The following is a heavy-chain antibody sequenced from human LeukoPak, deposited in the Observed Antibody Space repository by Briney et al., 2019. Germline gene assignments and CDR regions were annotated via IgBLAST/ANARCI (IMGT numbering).Heavy chain of an antibody. CDR3: ARVGTAEGTLEDY. J-gene: IGHJ4*02. Sequence: GGSLRLSCAASGFTFSNYWMSWVRQPPGKGLEWVANIKNDGSEKYYVDSVKGRFTISRDNPKDSLYLQMNSLRAEDTAVYYCARVGTAEGTLEDYWGQGTLVTVSS. D-gene: IGHD6-13*01. CDR2: IKNDGSEK. CDR1: GFTFSNYW. V-gene: IGHV3-7*01.